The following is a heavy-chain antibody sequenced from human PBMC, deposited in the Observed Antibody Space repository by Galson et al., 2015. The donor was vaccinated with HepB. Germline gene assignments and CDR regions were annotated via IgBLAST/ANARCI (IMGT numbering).Heavy chain of an antibody. CDR1: GFTVSSDY. V-gene: IGHV3-53*01. J-gene: IGHJ4*02. Sequence: SLRLSCAASGFTVSSDYMSWVRQAPGKGLEWVSVIYSGGSTYYADSVKGRFTISRDNSKNTLYLQMNSLRAEDTAVYYCARETNDYGVGGYFDYWGQGTLVTVPS. CDR3: ARETNDYGVGGYFDY. D-gene: IGHD4-17*01. CDR2: IYSGGST.